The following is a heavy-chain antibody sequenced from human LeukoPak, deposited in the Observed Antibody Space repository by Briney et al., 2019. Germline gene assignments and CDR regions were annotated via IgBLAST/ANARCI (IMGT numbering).Heavy chain of an antibody. CDR1: GFTFSSYG. J-gene: IGHJ4*02. D-gene: IGHD6-13*01. V-gene: IGHV3-30*02. CDR2: IRYDGSNK. Sequence: GGSLRLSCAASGFTFSSYGMHWVRQGPGKALDGVVFIRYDGSNKYYADSVKGRFTISRDNSKNTLYLQMNSLRAEDTAVYYCANLPGRIAAARFDYWGQGTLVTVSS. CDR3: ANLPGRIAAARFDY.